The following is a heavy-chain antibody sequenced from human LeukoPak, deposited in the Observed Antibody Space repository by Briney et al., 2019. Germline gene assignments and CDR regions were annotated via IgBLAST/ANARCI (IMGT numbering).Heavy chain of an antibody. V-gene: IGHV1-8*01. D-gene: IGHD1-26*01. Sequence: GASVKVSCKASGYTFTSYDINWVRQATGQGLECMGWMNPNSGNTGYAQKFQGRVTMTRNTSISTAYMELSSLRSEDTAVYYCARDRAPSSPGADFDYWGQGTLVTVSS. CDR3: ARDRAPSSPGADFDY. CDR1: GYTFTSYD. J-gene: IGHJ4*02. CDR2: MNPNSGNT.